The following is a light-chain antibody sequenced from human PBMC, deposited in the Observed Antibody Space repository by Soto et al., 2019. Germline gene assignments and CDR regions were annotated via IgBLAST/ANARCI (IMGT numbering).Light chain of an antibody. CDR3: GSYASSSTLYV. CDR2: DVS. Sequence: QSALTQPASVSGSPGQLITISCTGTSSDVGGYNYVSWYQQHSGKAPKLMIYDVSNRPSGASNRFSGSKSGNTASLTISGLQAENEADYYCGSYASSSTLYVFGTGTKVTVL. J-gene: IGLJ1*01. CDR1: SSDVGGYNY. V-gene: IGLV2-14*01.